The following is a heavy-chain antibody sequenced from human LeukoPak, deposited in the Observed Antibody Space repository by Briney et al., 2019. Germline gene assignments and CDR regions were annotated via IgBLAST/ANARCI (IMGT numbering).Heavy chain of an antibody. CDR2: INGDGSWT. D-gene: IGHD2-2*01. CDR3: VSFYGTY. V-gene: IGHV3-74*01. CDR1: GNYW. J-gene: IGHJ4*02. Sequence: GGSLRLSCAASGNYWMHWVRQAPGKGLVWVSHINGDGSWTTYADSVKGRFTIPKDNAKNTVYLQMNNLRAEDTAVYYCVSFYGTYWGRGTLVTVSS.